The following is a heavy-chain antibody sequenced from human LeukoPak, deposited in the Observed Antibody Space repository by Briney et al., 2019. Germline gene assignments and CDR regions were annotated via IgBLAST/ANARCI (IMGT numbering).Heavy chain of an antibody. CDR2: IYYSGNT. D-gene: IGHD6-19*01. Sequence: PSETLSLTCTVSGGSISSGRYYWAWIRHPPGKGLEWIGRIYYSGNTYYNPSLKSRVALSVDTSKNYFSLKVSSVTAADTAVYYCARGVRGPDSGLYVACHYYCVMDVWGQGTTVTVSS. J-gene: IGHJ6*02. CDR1: GGSISSGRYY. CDR3: ARGVRGPDSGLYVACHYYCVMDV. V-gene: IGHV4-39*07.